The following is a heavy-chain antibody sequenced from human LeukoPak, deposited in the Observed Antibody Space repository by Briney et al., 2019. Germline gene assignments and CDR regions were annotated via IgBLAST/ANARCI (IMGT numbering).Heavy chain of an antibody. V-gene: IGHV3-48*04. D-gene: IGHD6-19*01. J-gene: IGHJ4*02. CDR1: GFTFSSYA. CDR2: ISSSGSTI. Sequence: GGSLRLSCAASGFTFSSYAMSWVRQAPGKGLEWVSYISSSGSTIYYADSVKGRFTISRDNAKNSLYLQMNSLRAEDTAVYYCARDYRYSSGWPDDYWGQGTLVTVSS. CDR3: ARDYRYSSGWPDDY.